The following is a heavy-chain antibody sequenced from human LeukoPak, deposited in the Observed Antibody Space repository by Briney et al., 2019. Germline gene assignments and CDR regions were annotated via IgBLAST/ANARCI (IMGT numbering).Heavy chain of an antibody. CDR3: GRHLYGSGSSRGFDY. Sequence: SETLSLTCTVSGGSISSYYWSWIRHPPGKGLEWIGYIYYSGSTNYNPSLKSRVTISVVTSKNQFSLKLSSVTAADTAVYYCGRHLYGSGSSRGFDYWGQGTLVTVSS. CDR2: IYYSGST. J-gene: IGHJ4*02. D-gene: IGHD3-10*01. V-gene: IGHV4-59*08. CDR1: GGSISSYY.